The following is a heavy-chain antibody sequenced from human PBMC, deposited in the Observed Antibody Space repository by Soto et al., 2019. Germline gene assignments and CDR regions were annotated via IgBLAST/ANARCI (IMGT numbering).Heavy chain of an antibody. V-gene: IGHV1-46*01. D-gene: IGHD3-3*01. CDR3: ARVGLFDSIFGKNGYYGMDV. CDR2: INPSGGST. Sequence: GASVKVSCKASGYTFTSYYMHWVRQAPGQGLEWMGIINPSGGSTSYAQKFQGRVTMTRDTSTSTVYMELSSLRSEDTAVYYCARVGLFDSIFGKNGYYGMDVWGQGTTVTVSS. CDR1: GYTFTSYY. J-gene: IGHJ6*02.